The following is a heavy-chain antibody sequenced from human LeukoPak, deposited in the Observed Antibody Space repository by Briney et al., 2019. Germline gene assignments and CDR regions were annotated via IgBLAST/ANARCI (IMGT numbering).Heavy chain of an antibody. CDR3: ARILPISGRDS. Sequence: QSGGSLRLSCAASGFTFSSYWMHWVRQAPGKGLVWVSRINSDGNSTSYADSVKGRFTISRDNAKNTVYLQMNSLRGEDTAVYYCARILPISGRDSWGQGTLVTVSS. CDR2: INSDGNST. V-gene: IGHV3-74*01. D-gene: IGHD2-15*01. J-gene: IGHJ4*02. CDR1: GFTFSSYW.